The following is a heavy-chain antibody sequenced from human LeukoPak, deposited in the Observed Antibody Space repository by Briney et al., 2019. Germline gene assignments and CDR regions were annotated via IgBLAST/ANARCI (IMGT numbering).Heavy chain of an antibody. CDR2: ISYDGSNK. CDR3: VKSVDIVATWDPYYYYGMDV. D-gene: IGHD5-12*01. CDR1: GFTFSSYA. V-gene: IGHV3-30-3*02. Sequence: QPGGSLRLSCAASGFTFSSYAMHWVRQAPGKGLEWVAVISYDGSNKYYADSVKGRFTISRDNSKNTLYLQMNSLRAEDTAVYYCVKSVDIVATWDPYYYYGMDVWGQGTTVTVSS. J-gene: IGHJ6*02.